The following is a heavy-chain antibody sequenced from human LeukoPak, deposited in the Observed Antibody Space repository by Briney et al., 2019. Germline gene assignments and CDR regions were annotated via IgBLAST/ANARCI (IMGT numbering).Heavy chain of an antibody. D-gene: IGHD3-3*01. CDR2: ISAYNGNT. CDR3: ARVSVLRNAFDI. Sequence: ASVKVSCKASGYTFTNYGISWVRQAPGQGLEWMGWISAYNGNTNYAQKLQGRVTMTTDTSTSTAYMDLRSLRSDDTAVYYCARVSVLRNAFDIWGQGTMVTVSS. J-gene: IGHJ3*02. V-gene: IGHV1-18*01. CDR1: GYTFTNYG.